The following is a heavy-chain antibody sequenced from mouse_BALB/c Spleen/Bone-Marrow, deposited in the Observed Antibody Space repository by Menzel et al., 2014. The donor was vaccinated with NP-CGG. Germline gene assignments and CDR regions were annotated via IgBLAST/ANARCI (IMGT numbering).Heavy chain of an antibody. CDR2: IYPGDGGT. CDR3: ARWRYYFDY. J-gene: IGHJ2*01. D-gene: IGHD2-3*01. CDR1: GYTFTSYW. V-gene: IGHV1-87*01. Sequence: VKLQESGAELARPGASVKLSRKASGYTFTSYWMQWVKQRPGQGLEWIGAIYPGDGGTRYTQKFKGKATLTADKSSSTAYMQLSSLASEDSAVYYCARWRYYFDYWGQGTTLTVSS.